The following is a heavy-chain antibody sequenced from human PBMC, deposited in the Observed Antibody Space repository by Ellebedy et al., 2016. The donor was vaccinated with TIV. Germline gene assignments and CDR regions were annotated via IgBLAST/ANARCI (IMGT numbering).Heavy chain of an antibody. CDR1: GGSISSRSW. CDR2: IYHSGST. J-gene: IGHJ4*02. Sequence: SETLSLXXAVSGGSISSRSWWTWVRQPPGKGLEWIGEIYHSGSTSYNPSLKSRVTISVDKSKNQFSLKLTSVTAADTAVYYCARGSGEMIAFHYWGQGSLVTVSS. D-gene: IGHD2-21*01. CDR3: ARGSGEMIAFHY. V-gene: IGHV4-4*02.